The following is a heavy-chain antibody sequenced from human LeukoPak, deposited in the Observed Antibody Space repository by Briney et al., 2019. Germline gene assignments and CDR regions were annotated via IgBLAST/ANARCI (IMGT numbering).Heavy chain of an antibody. J-gene: IGHJ5*02. CDR1: GFTFSDYY. V-gene: IGHV3-11*01. CDR2: ISSSGSTI. CDR3: AREPYYDSSGSNWFDP. Sequence: GGSLRLSCAASGFTFSDYYMSWIRQAPGKGLEWVSYISSSGSTIYYADSVKGRFTNSRDNAKNSLYLQMNSLRAEDTAVYYCAREPYYDSSGSNWFDPWGQGTLVTVSS. D-gene: IGHD3-22*01.